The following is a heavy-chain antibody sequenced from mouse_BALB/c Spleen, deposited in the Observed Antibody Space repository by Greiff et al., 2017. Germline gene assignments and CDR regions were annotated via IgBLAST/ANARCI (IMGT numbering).Heavy chain of an antibody. V-gene: IGHV1-69*02. CDR3: ARGHGTTRPYAMDY. Sequence: QVQLQQPGAELVKPGASVKLSCKASGYTFTSYWMHWVKQRPGQGLEWIGEIDPSDSYTNYNQKFKGKATLTVDKSSSTAYMQLSSLTSEDSAVYYCARGHGTTRPYAMDYWGQGTSVTVSS. CDR2: IDPSDSYT. CDR1: GYTFTSYW. J-gene: IGHJ4*01. D-gene: IGHD1-1*01.